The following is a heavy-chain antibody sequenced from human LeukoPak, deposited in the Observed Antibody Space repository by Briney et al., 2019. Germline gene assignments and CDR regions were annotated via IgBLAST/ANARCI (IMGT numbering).Heavy chain of an antibody. CDR3: ARSRYGDLYGMDV. D-gene: IGHD3-16*01. J-gene: IGHJ6*02. V-gene: IGHV4-34*01. CDR1: GGSFSGYY. CDR2: INHSGST. Sequence: PSETLSLTCAVYGGSFSGYYWSWIRQPPGRGLEWIGEINHSGSTNYNPSLQSRVTISVETSKNQFSLKLNSVTAADTAGSYCARSRYGDLYGMDVWGQGATVTVSS.